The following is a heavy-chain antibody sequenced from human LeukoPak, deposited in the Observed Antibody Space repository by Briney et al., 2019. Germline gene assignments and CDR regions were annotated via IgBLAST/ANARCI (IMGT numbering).Heavy chain of an antibody. CDR2: ISSSSSNI. CDR3: AKDEDTGFRELLHLLDY. J-gene: IGHJ4*02. V-gene: IGHV3-48*01. D-gene: IGHD3-10*01. Sequence: GGSLRLSCAASGFTFSNAWMSWVRQAPGKGLEWVSYISSSSSNIYYADSVKGRFTISRDNAKNSLYLQMNSLRAEDTAVYYCAKDEDTGFRELLHLLDYWGQGTLVTVSS. CDR1: GFTFSNAW.